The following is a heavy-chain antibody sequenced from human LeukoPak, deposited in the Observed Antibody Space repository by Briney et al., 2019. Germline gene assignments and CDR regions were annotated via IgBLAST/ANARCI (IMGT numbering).Heavy chain of an antibody. J-gene: IGHJ3*02. V-gene: IGHV1-46*01. D-gene: IGHD3-22*01. CDR2: INPSGGST. CDR3: ARASYYYDSSGYYTAFDI. Sequence: EASVKVSCKASGYTFTSYYMHWVRQAPGQGLEWMGIINPSGGSTSYAQKFQGRVTMTRDTSTSTVYMELSSLRSEDTAVYYCARASYYYDSSGYYTAFDIWGQGTMVTVSS. CDR1: GYTFTSYY.